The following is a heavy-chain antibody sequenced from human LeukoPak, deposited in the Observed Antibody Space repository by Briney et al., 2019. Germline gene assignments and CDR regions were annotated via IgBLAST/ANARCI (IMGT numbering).Heavy chain of an antibody. D-gene: IGHD5-12*01. CDR2: IYYSGST. J-gene: IGHJ4*02. CDR1: GGSISSNY. Sequence: PSETLSLTCTVSGGSISSNYWSWVRQPPGKGLEWIGYIYYSGSTNYNPSLKSRVTISVDTSKNQFSLKLSSVTAADTAVYYCARVYSGYDWRFFDYWGQGTLVTVSS. V-gene: IGHV4-59*01. CDR3: ARVYSGYDWRFFDY.